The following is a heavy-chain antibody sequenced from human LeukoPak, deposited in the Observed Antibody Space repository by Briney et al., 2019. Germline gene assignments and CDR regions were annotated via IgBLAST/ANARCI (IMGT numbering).Heavy chain of an antibody. CDR3: AREHIVVVTAIRAFDI. Sequence: GGSLRLSCAASGFTFSSYWMTWVRQAPGKGLEWVANIRKDGNEKYYLDSVRGRFTISRDNAKNSLYLQMNSLRAEDTALYYCAREHIVVVTAIRAFDIWGQGTMVTVSS. D-gene: IGHD2-21*02. CDR2: IRKDGNEK. CDR1: GFTFSSYW. V-gene: IGHV3-7*03. J-gene: IGHJ3*02.